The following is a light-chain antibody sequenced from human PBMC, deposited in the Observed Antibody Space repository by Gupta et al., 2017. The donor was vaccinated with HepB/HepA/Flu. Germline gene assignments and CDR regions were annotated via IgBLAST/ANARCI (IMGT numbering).Light chain of an antibody. J-gene: IGKJ3*01. CDR1: HFVSFG. CDR3: QQYDDWTRIT. Sequence: TQSPATLSVSPGETITPSCRASHFVSFGDAWYAQRPGQAPRLLISDASSRAADVPSRFTGAGFGTDFTLTITSLQSEDVGISHCQQYDDWTRITFGPGTRVDI. V-gene: IGKV3-15*01. CDR2: DAS.